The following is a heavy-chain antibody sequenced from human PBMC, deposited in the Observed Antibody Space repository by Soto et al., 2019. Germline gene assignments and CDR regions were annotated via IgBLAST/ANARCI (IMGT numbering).Heavy chain of an antibody. CDR2: VWHDGSNK. V-gene: IGHV3-33*01. D-gene: IGHD3-10*01. J-gene: IGHJ6*02. Sequence: ESGGGVVQPGRSLRLSCAASGFNFSTYGMHWVRQAPGRGLEWVAHVWHDGSNKHYADSVKGRFTIARDNSKNTLYLQMNSLRVEDTAVYYCARVAVLIWFGELFDYYGLDVWGQGTTVTVSS. CDR1: GFNFSTYG. CDR3: ARVAVLIWFGELFDYYGLDV.